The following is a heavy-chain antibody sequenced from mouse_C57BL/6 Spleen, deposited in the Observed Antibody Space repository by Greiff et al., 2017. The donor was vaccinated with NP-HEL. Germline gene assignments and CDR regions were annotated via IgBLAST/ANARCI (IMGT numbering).Heavy chain of an antibody. CDR2: ITPNNGGT. J-gene: IGHJ1*03. D-gene: IGHD1-1*01. CDR1: GYTFTDYY. CDR3: ARGDYVDWYFDV. V-gene: IGHV1-26*01. Sequence: EVQLQQSGPELVKPGASVKISCKASGYTFTDYYMNWVKQSHGKSLEWIGDITPNNGGTSYNQKFKGKATLTVDKSSSTAYMELRSLTSEDSAVYYCARGDYVDWYFDVWGTGTTVTVSS.